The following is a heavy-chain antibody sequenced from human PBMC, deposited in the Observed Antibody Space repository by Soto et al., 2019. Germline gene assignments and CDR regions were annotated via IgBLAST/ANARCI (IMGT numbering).Heavy chain of an antibody. CDR3: ARAKGYHRIDFDY. CDR2: IYHSGST. D-gene: IGHD5-12*01. Sequence: QVQLQESGPGLVKPSGTLSLTCAVSSGSISSSNWWSWVRQPPGRGLEWIGEIYHSGSTTYSPSLKSRVTISVDKSKNQFSLKLSSVTAADTAVYYCARAKGYHRIDFDYWGQGTLVTVSS. J-gene: IGHJ4*02. V-gene: IGHV4-4*02. CDR1: SGSISSSNW.